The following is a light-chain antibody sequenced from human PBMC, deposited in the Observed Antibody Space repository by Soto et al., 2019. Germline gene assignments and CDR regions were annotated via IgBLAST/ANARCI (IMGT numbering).Light chain of an antibody. CDR3: QHYYNWTRT. V-gene: IGKV3-15*01. CDR2: GAS. CDR1: QSVSSD. J-gene: IGKJ1*01. Sequence: EIVLTQSPATLAVSPGGRATLSCRASQSVSSDLVWYQQKPGQAPRLLIYGASARATGIPARFSGSGSGTEFTLTISSLQSEDFAVYYCQHYYNWTRTFGQGTKVEIK.